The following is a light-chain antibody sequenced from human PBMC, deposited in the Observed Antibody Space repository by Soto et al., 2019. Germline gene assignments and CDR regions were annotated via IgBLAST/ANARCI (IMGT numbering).Light chain of an antibody. CDR3: CSYAGSSTFV. J-gene: IGLJ1*01. CDR2: EGS. V-gene: IGLV2-23*01. Sequence: QSALTQPASVSGSPVQSITISFTGTSSDVGSYNLVSWYQQHPGKAPKLMIYEGSKRPSGVSNRFSGSKSGNTASLTISGLQAEDEADYYCCSYAGSSTFVFGTGTKVTV. CDR1: SSDVGSYNL.